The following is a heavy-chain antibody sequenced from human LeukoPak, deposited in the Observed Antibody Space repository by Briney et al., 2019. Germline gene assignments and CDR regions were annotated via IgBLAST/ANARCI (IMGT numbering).Heavy chain of an antibody. Sequence: GASVKVSCKASGYTFTSYDINWVRQATGQGLEWMGWMNPNSGNTGYAQKFQGRVTMTRNTSISTAYMELSSLRSEDTAVYYCATGLAARPGIDYFDYWGQGTLVTVSS. D-gene: IGHD6-6*01. CDR2: MNPNSGNT. CDR3: ATGLAARPGIDYFDY. J-gene: IGHJ4*02. CDR1: GYTFTSYD. V-gene: IGHV1-8*01.